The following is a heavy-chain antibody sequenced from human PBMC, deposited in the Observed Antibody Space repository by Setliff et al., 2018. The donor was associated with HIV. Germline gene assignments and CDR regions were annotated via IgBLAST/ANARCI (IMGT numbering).Heavy chain of an antibody. CDR1: GFTFSNNW. V-gene: IGHV3-7*05. CDR3: ARDRWFSNNWYPDY. Sequence: PGGSLRLSCAASGFTFSNNWMAWVRLAPGKGLEWVANIKQDGSVKNYVDSVRGRFTISRDNAENSLFLQMTGLRPEDTAMYYCARDRWFSNNWYPDYWGQGALVTVSS. J-gene: IGHJ4*02. CDR2: IKQDGSVK. D-gene: IGHD6-13*01.